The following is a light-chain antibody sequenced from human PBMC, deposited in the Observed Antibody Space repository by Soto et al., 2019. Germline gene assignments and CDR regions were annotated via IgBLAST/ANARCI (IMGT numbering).Light chain of an antibody. CDR1: SSDVGRYNY. CDR3: NSYTSSTAYV. Sequence: QSALTQPASVSGSPGQSITISCTGASSDVGRYNYVSWYQLHPGKAPKLIIYEVSNRPSGVSNRFSGSKSSNTASLTISGLRAEDEADYYCNSYTSSTAYVFGTGTKVTVL. J-gene: IGLJ1*01. V-gene: IGLV2-14*01. CDR2: EVS.